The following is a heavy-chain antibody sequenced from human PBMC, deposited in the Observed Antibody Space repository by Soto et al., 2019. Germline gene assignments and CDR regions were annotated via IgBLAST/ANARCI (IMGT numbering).Heavy chain of an antibody. CDR2: IVVGSGNT. CDR1: GFTFTSSA. D-gene: IGHD4-4*01. CDR3: AAVVYSNYGEMDV. J-gene: IGHJ6*02. V-gene: IGHV1-58*01. Sequence: QMQLVQSGPEVKKPGTSVKVSCKASGFTFTSSAVQWVRQARRQRLEWIGWIVVGSGNTNYAQKFQERVTITRDMSTSTAYMELSSLRSEDTTVYYCAAVVYSNYGEMDVWGQGTTVTVSS.